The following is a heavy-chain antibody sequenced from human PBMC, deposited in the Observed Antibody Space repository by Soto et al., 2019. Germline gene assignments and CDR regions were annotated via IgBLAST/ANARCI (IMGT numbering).Heavy chain of an antibody. J-gene: IGHJ3*02. D-gene: IGHD6-6*01. CDR1: GGSISSGAYY. CDR2: IYYSGNT. Sequence: PSETLSLTGTVSGGSISSGAYYWSWIRQHPGEALEWIGYIYYSGNTYYNPSLKSRVMISVDTSKNQFSLRLSSVTAADAAVYYCARVGISSSDAFDIWGHGTMVTVSS. V-gene: IGHV4-31*03. CDR3: ARVGISSSDAFDI.